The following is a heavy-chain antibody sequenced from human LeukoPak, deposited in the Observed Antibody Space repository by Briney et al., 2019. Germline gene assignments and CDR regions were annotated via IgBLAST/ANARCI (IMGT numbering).Heavy chain of an antibody. CDR2: ISAYNGNT. D-gene: IGHD4-17*01. Sequence: ASVKVSCKASGYTFTSYGISWVRQAPGQGLEWMGWISAYNGNTNYAQKLQGRVTMTTDTSTSTAYMELRSLRSDDTAVYYCAREGGGMTTVTTGGFDYWGQGTLVTVSS. V-gene: IGHV1-18*01. CDR1: GYTFTSYG. CDR3: AREGGGMTTVTTGGFDY. J-gene: IGHJ4*02.